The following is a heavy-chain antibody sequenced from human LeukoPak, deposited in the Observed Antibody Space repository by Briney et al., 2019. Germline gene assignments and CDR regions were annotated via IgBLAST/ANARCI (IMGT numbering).Heavy chain of an antibody. J-gene: IGHJ4*02. CDR2: LSFDGNNT. D-gene: IGHD6-13*01. Sequence: GGSLRLSCEASGFTFSRYGMHWVRQAPGKGLEWVAVLSFDGNNTYYANSVRGRFTISRENSKNTLYLQMNSLRPEDTAVYYCAKAATGYFDYWGQGTLVTVSS. V-gene: IGHV3-30*18. CDR1: GFTFSRYG. CDR3: AKAATGYFDY.